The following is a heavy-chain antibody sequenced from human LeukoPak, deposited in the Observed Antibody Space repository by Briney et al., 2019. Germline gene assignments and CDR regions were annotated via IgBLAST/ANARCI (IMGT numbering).Heavy chain of an antibody. V-gene: IGHV4-39*07. CDR2: IDYSGST. D-gene: IGHD3-10*01. Sequence: PSETLSLTCTVSGGSISSSSYYWDWIRQPPGKGLEWIGNIDYSGSTYYNPSLKSRVTISVDTSKNQFSLKLSSVTAADTAVYYCARSAYYYKDLDYWGQGTLVTVSS. CDR3: ARSAYYYKDLDY. CDR1: GGSISSSSYY. J-gene: IGHJ4*02.